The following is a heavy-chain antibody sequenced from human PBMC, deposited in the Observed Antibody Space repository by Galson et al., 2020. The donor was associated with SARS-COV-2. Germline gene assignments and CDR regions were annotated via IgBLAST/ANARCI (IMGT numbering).Heavy chain of an antibody. J-gene: IGHJ4*02. D-gene: IGHD2-15*01. CDR1: GGFNNNYY. V-gene: IGHV4-59*01. CDR3: ARGLDCGGGRCYTPHFDY. Sequence: SETLSLTCSVSGGFNNNYYWSWIRQPPGTGLEWIGHIYDSGPTNYNPSLKSRVIISVDTPRNQFSLKLSSVTAADPAVYYCARGLDCGGGRCYTPHFDYWGQGALVTVSS. CDR2: IYDSGPT.